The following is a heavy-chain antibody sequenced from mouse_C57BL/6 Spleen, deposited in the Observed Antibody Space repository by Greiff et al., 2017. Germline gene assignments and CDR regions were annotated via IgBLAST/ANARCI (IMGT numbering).Heavy chain of an antibody. Sequence: VQLQQPGAELVRPGSSVKLSCKASGYTFTSYWMHWVKQSPIQGLEWIGNIDPSDSETHYNQKFKDKATLTVDKSSSTAYMQLSSLTSEDSAVYYCARRGSHWYFYVWGTGTTVTVSS. CDR2: IDPSDSET. CDR1: GYTFTSYW. J-gene: IGHJ1*03. V-gene: IGHV1-52*01. D-gene: IGHD1-1*01. CDR3: ARRGSHWYFYV.